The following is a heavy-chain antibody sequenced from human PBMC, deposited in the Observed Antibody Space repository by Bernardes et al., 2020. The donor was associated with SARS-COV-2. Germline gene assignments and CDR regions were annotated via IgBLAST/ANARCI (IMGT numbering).Heavy chain of an antibody. CDR2: INPNSGGT. V-gene: IGHV1-2*02. CDR1: GYTFTGYY. D-gene: IGHD3-16*01. CDR3: ARRGSVDYYYGMDV. J-gene: IGHJ6*02. Sequence: ASVKVSCKASGYTFTGYYMHWVRQAPGQGLEWMGWINPNSGGTNYAQKFQGRVTMTRDTSISTAYMELSRLRSDDTAVYYCARRGSVDYYYGMDVWGQGTTVTVSS.